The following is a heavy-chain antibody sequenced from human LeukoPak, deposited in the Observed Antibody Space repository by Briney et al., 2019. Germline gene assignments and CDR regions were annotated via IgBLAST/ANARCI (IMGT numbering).Heavy chain of an antibody. D-gene: IGHD2-2*01. CDR1: GFTFSSYG. V-gene: IGHV3-30*18. Sequence: GRSLRLSCAASGFTFSSYGMHWVRQAPGKGLEWVAVISYDGSNKYYADSVKGRFTISRDNSKNTLYLQMNSLRAEDTAVYCCAKDRHIVVVPAARSGGLFDYWGQGTLVTVSS. J-gene: IGHJ4*02. CDR2: ISYDGSNK. CDR3: AKDRHIVVVPAARSGGLFDY.